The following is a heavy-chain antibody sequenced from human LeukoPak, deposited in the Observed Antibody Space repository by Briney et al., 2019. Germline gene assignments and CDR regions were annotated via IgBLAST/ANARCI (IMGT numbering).Heavy chain of an antibody. V-gene: IGHV3-74*01. D-gene: IGHD3-3*01. CDR2: INSDGSIT. Sequence: GGSLRLSCAASGFTFTTYWVHWVRQAPGKGLVWVSHINSDGSITSYADSVKGRFTISRDNAKNSLYLQMNPLRAEDTAVYYCARDHWRRLDYWGQGTLVTVSS. CDR3: ARDHWRRLDY. J-gene: IGHJ4*02. CDR1: GFTFTTYW.